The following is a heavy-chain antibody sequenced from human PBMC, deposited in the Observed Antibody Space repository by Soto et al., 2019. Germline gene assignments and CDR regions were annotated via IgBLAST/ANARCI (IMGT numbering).Heavy chain of an antibody. J-gene: IGHJ5*01. Sequence: PGESLKISCKGSGYSFTSYWIRWVRQMPGKGLEWMGRIDPSDSYTNYSPSFQGHVTISADKSISTAYLQWSSLKASDTAMYYCSRSLLSRVDYDPRGQGTLVTVSS. D-gene: IGHD3-16*02. CDR2: IDPSDSYT. CDR3: SRSLLSRVDYDP. CDR1: GYSFTSYW. V-gene: IGHV5-10-1*01.